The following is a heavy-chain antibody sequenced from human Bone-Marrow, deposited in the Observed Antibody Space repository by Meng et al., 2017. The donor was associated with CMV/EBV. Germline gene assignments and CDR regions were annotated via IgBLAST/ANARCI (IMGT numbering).Heavy chain of an antibody. Sequence: SETLSLTCTVSGYSISSGYYWGWIRQPPGKGLEWIGSIYHSGNSYYNPSLKSRVTISVDTSKNQFSLKLSSVTAADTAVYYCARSRLWFGELLPLGYWGQGTLVTVSS. CDR2: IYHSGNS. CDR1: GYSISSGYY. D-gene: IGHD3-10*01. CDR3: ARSRLWFGELLPLGY. J-gene: IGHJ4*02. V-gene: IGHV4-38-2*02.